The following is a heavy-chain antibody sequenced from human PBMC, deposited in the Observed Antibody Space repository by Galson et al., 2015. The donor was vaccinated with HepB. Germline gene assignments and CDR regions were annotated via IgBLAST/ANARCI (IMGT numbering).Heavy chain of an antibody. D-gene: IGHD6-13*01. J-gene: IGHJ6*02. CDR2: INHSGST. CDR3: ARGRRQQLVPLYYYYYGMDV. V-gene: IGHV4-34*01. Sequence: ETLSLTCAVYGGSFSGYYWSWLRQPPGKGLEWIGEINHSGSTNYNPSLKSRVTISVDTSKNQFSLKLSSVTAADTAVYYCARGRRQQLVPLYYYYYGMDVWGQGTTVTVSS. CDR1: GGSFSGYY.